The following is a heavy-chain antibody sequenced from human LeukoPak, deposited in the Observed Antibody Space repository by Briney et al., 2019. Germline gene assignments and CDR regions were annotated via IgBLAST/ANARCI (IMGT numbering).Heavy chain of an antibody. Sequence: TGGSLRLSCAASGFTFSSYAMSWVRQAPGKGLEWVSAIIGSGGSTYYADSVKGRFTISRDNSKNTLYLQMNSLRAEDTAVYYCARVIAARPGDYWGQGTLVTVSS. CDR2: IIGSGGST. J-gene: IGHJ4*02. CDR3: ARVIAARPGDY. V-gene: IGHV3-23*01. CDR1: GFTFSSYA. D-gene: IGHD6-6*01.